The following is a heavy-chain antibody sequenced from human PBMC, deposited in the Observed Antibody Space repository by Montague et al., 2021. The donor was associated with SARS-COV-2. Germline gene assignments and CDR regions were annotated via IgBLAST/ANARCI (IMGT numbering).Heavy chain of an antibody. CDR2: IKQDGSER. V-gene: IGHV3-7*01. D-gene: IGHD3-10*01. CDR3: ATPYYYGSGLNDAFDI. J-gene: IGHJ3*02. CDR1: GFTFTAYW. Sequence: SLRLSCAGSGFTFTAYWMGWVRQAPGKGLEWVANIKQDGSERNYVDSVKGRFVVSRDNAKHSLYLQMNSLRPEDTAVYYCATPYYYGSGLNDAFDIWGQGTTVTVP.